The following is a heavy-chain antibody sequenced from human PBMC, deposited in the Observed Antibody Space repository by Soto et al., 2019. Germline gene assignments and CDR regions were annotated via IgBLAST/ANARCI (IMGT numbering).Heavy chain of an antibody. CDR3: ATTTAVIVAQGPMDV. D-gene: IGHD2-21*01. J-gene: IGHJ6*02. V-gene: IGHV1-69-2*01. CDR2: VDPEDGET. Sequence: EVQLVQSRAEVKKPGATVKISCKVSGFKFIDYYLYWVQQAPGKALEWMGRVDPEDGETVYSEKFQGRLTITADTSRDIAHMELSGLRSEDTAVYFCATTTAVIVAQGPMDVWGQGTTVIVSS. CDR1: GFKFIDYY.